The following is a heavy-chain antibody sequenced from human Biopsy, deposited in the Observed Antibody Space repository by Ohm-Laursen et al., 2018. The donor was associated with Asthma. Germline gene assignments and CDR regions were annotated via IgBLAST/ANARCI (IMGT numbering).Heavy chain of an antibody. V-gene: IGHV1-69*13. CDR3: ARGYSGTDRIVYYYSGMEI. Sequence: ASVKVSCKASGDSLGSFLNYAISWVRQAPRQGLEWMGGLIPVLGTADYAPMFEGRVTITADESTSTAYLELTSLRFEDTAVYYCARGYSGTDRIVYYYSGMEIWGQGTTVTVSS. D-gene: IGHD5-12*01. J-gene: IGHJ6*02. CDR2: LIPVLGTA. CDR1: GDSLGSFLNYA.